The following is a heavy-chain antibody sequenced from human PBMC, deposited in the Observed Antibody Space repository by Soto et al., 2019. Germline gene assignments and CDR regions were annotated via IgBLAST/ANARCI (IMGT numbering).Heavy chain of an antibody. Sequence: EVHLVESGGGLVKPGGSLRLSCAVSGFTFSSCTMNWVRQAPGKGLEWVSSISPSTSHIYYADSVKGRFTISRDNAKNSLFLQMNSLREEDTAVYYCSVCSAGACHQNSGMDVWRQGTTVTVPS. D-gene: IGHD2-15*01. V-gene: IGHV3-21*01. J-gene: IGHJ6*02. CDR2: ISPSTSHI. CDR1: GFTFSSCT. CDR3: SVCSAGACHQNSGMDV.